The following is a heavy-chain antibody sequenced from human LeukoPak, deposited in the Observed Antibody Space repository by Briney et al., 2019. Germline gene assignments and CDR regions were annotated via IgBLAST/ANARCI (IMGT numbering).Heavy chain of an antibody. CDR1: GGSSSGYY. CDR3: ARGRRYSYGYHAFDI. J-gene: IGHJ3*02. V-gene: IGHV4-34*01. Sequence: PSETLSLTCAVYGGSSSGYYWSWIRQPPGKGLEWIGEINHSGSTNYNPSLKSRVTISVDTSKNQFSLKLSSVTAADTAVYYCARGRRYSYGYHAFDIWGQGTMVTVSS. D-gene: IGHD5-18*01. CDR2: INHSGST.